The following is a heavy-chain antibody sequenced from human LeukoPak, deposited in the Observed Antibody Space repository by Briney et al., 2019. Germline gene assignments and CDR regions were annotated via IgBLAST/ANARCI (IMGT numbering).Heavy chain of an antibody. V-gene: IGHV3-7*01. Sequence: GGSLRLSCAASGFTFSTSWMSLVRQAPEKGLEWVGCIKEDGSAEYYVDSVKGRFTIPRDNARNSLYLQMHSLRVDDTGVYYCARDVGPNTNDYWGQGTLVTVSS. D-gene: IGHD1-26*01. CDR2: IKEDGSAE. J-gene: IGHJ4*02. CDR3: ARDVGPNTNDY. CDR1: GFTFSTSW.